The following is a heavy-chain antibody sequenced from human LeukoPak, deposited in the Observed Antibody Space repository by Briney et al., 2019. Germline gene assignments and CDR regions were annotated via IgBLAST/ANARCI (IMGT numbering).Heavy chain of an antibody. J-gene: IGHJ5*02. V-gene: IGHV4-34*01. CDR1: GGSFSGYY. Sequence: SETLSLTCAVYGGSFSGYYWSRIRQPPGKGLEWIGEINHSGSTNYNPSLKSRVTISVDTSKNQFSLKLSSVTAADTAVYYCARGGKRSSGYLMVPFNWFDPWGQGTLVTVSS. D-gene: IGHD6-19*01. CDR3: ARGGKRSSGYLMVPFNWFDP. CDR2: INHSGST.